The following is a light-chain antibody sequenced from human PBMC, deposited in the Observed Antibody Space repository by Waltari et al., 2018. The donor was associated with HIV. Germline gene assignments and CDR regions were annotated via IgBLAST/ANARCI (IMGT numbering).Light chain of an antibody. CDR1: QSIKTY. CDR2: GAS. J-gene: IGKJ5*01. CDR3: QQCYRTPVT. Sequence: DIQMTKSTPSLSESVGNRVTITCRASQSIKTYLNWYQKRPGRAPNLLIYGASTLHRGVPSRFSGSGSGTDFILTISSLQPEDFTTYYCQQCYRTPVTFGQGTRLE. V-gene: IGKV1-39*01.